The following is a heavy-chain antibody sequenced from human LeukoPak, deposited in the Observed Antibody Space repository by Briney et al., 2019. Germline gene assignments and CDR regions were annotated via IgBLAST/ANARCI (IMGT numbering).Heavy chain of an antibody. CDR3: ARESTVTHGY. J-gene: IGHJ4*02. Sequence: GGSLRLSCAASGFTFSSYSMNRVRQAPGKGLEWVSSISSSSSYIYYADSVKGRFTISRDNAKNSLYLQMNSLRAEDTAVYYCARESTVTHGYWGQGTLVTVSS. CDR2: ISSSSSYI. V-gene: IGHV3-21*01. D-gene: IGHD4-17*01. CDR1: GFTFSSYS.